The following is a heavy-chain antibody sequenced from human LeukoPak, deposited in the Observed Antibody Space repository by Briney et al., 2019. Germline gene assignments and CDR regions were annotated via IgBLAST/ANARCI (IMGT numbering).Heavy chain of an antibody. CDR2: INPNSGGT. Sequence: ASVKVSCKASGYTFTGYYMHWVRQAPGQGLEWMGWINPNSGGTNYAQKFQGRATMTRDTSISTAYMELSRLRSDDTAVYYCAREDADGYNYSDYWGQGTLVTVSS. D-gene: IGHD5-24*01. CDR3: AREDADGYNYSDY. CDR1: GYTFTGYY. J-gene: IGHJ4*02. V-gene: IGHV1-2*02.